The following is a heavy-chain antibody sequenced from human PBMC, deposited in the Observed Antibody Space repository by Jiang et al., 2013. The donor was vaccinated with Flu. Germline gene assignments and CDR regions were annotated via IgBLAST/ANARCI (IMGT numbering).Heavy chain of an antibody. Sequence: SGAEVKKPGASVKVSCKASGYTFTSYGISWVRQAPGQGLEWMGWISGYNENIIYAQKFQDRLTMTTDTSANTAYMDLRSLRSDDTAVYYCAREESGGSGFAPWGQGTLVTVSS. J-gene: IGHJ5*02. CDR1: GYTFTSYG. D-gene: IGHD2-15*01. V-gene: IGHV1-18*01. CDR2: ISGYNENI. CDR3: AREESGGSGFAP.